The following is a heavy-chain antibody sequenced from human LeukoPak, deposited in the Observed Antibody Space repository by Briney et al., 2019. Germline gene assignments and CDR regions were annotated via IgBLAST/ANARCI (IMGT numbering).Heavy chain of an antibody. CDR2: IAYDESNK. J-gene: IGHJ4*02. CDR3: ARDPIDH. V-gene: IGHV3-30-3*01. CDR1: GFTFSNFA. Sequence: PGGSLRLSCAASGFTFSNFAMHWGRQAPGKGLEWVTFIAYDESNKYYADSVKGRFTVSRDNSKNTLYLQMNSLRGEDTAVYYCARDPIDHWGQGTLVTVSS.